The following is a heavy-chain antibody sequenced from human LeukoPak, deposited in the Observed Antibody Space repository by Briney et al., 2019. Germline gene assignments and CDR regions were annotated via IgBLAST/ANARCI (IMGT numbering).Heavy chain of an antibody. CDR3: ARAGSGYTSPSDY. Sequence: GGSLRLSCAASGFTVSSNYMSWVRQAPGKGLEWVSVIYSDRTTYYADSVKGRFTISRDNSKNKLYLQMDSLRAEDTAVYYCARAGSGYTSPSDYWGQGTLVTVSS. D-gene: IGHD6-13*01. CDR2: IYSDRTT. CDR1: GFTVSSNY. J-gene: IGHJ4*02. V-gene: IGHV3-66*01.